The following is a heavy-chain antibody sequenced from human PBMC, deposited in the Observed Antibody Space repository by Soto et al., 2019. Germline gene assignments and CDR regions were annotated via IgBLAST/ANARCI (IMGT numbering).Heavy chain of an antibody. D-gene: IGHD4-17*01. J-gene: IGHJ4*02. Sequence: APVKVSFKASGYTFTSYAMHWVRQATGQRLEWMGWINAGNGNTKYSQKFQGRVTITRDTSASTAYMELSSLRSEDTAVYYCAGTRTTVTTYDYWGQGTLVTVSS. V-gene: IGHV1-3*01. CDR3: AGTRTTVTTYDY. CDR2: INAGNGNT. CDR1: GYTFTSYA.